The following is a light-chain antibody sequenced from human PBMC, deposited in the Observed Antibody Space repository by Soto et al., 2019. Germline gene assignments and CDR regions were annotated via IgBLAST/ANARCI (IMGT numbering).Light chain of an antibody. J-gene: IGKJ5*01. CDR1: QGISSA. V-gene: IGKV1-13*02. CDR2: DAS. Sequence: AIQLTQSPSSLSASVGDRVTITCRASQGISSALAWYQQKPGKAPKLLIYDASSLESGVPSRFIGSGSGTDFTLTISSLQPEDFATYYCQQFNSYPLITFGQGTRLEIK. CDR3: QQFNSYPLIT.